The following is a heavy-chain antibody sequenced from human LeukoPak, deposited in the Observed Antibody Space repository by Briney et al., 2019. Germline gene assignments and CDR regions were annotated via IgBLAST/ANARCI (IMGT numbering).Heavy chain of an antibody. CDR3: ARTIYYYARVFEY. D-gene: IGHD3-10*02. CDR1: GGSISSSNW. CDR2: VYYSGST. Sequence: SETLSLTCAVSGGSISSSNWWSWVRQPPGKGLEWIGYVYYSGSTSYSPPLRSRVTISVDTSKNQFSLKLSSVTAADTAVYYCARTIYYYARVFEYWGQGTLVSVSS. V-gene: IGHV4-4*02. J-gene: IGHJ4*02.